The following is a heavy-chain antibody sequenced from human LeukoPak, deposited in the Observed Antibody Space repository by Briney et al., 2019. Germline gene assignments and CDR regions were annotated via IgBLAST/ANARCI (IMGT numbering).Heavy chain of an antibody. CDR3: AFLAAAGTIAVAGHVDY. D-gene: IGHD6-13*01. CDR2: IYYSGSS. Sequence: SETLSLTCNVSGGSISGYHWSWIRQPPGKGLEWLGYIYYSGSSNYNPSLKSRVTISADTSKNQFSLKLSSVTAADTAVYYCAFLAAAGTIAVAGHVDYWGQGTLVTVSS. J-gene: IGHJ4*02. V-gene: IGHV4-59*01. CDR1: GGSISGYH.